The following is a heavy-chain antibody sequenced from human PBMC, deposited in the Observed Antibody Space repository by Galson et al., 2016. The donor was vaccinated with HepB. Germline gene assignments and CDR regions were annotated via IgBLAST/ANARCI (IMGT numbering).Heavy chain of an antibody. D-gene: IGHD5-12*01. CDR2: ISHDGTNK. J-gene: IGHJ4*02. Sequence: SLRLSCAASGFTFTTYPIHWVRQAPGKGLEWVAFISHDGTNKHYADSVKGRFTISRDNSRHTVFLHMSNLRPEDTAMYFCARPGRKGYSGFDYWGQGTLVTVSS. CDR3: ARPGRKGYSGFDY. CDR1: GFTFTTYP. V-gene: IGHV3-30-3*01.